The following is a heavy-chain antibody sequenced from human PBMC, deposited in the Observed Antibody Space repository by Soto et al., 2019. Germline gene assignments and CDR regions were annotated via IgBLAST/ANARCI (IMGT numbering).Heavy chain of an antibody. D-gene: IGHD6-19*01. V-gene: IGHV1-18*01. J-gene: IGHJ4*02. Sequence: GVSVKLSCKASGYTFTSYGISWVRQAPGQGLEWMGWISAYNGNTNYAQKLQGRVTITRDTSASTAYMELSSLRSEDTAVYYCARDPMSPSSGWYGEIDYWGQGTLVNVSS. CDR3: ARDPMSPSSGWYGEIDY. CDR2: ISAYNGNT. CDR1: GYTFTSYG.